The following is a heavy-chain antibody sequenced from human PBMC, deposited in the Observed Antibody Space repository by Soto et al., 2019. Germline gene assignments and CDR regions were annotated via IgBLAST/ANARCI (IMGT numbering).Heavy chain of an antibody. Sequence: SETLSLTCTVSGGSISSGSYYWGWIRQPPGKGLEWIGSIYYSGSTYYNPSLKSRVTISVDTSKNQFSLKLTSVTAADTAVYYCAGLNFDILPAYYAFDSCGQGTMVTVS. CDR1: GGSISSGSYY. J-gene: IGHJ3*02. CDR2: IYYSGST. V-gene: IGHV4-39*01. D-gene: IGHD3-9*01. CDR3: AGLNFDILPAYYAFDS.